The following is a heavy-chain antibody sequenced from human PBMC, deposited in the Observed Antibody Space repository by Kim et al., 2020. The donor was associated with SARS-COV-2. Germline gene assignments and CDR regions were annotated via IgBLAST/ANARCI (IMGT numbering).Heavy chain of an antibody. Sequence: AVSVKIRITINTDTSKNQSSLQLNSGTPDDTAVYYCARDLAGILPPHFDYWGQGTLVTVSS. V-gene: IGHV6-1*01. CDR3: ARDLAGILPPHFDY. D-gene: IGHD6-13*01. J-gene: IGHJ4*02.